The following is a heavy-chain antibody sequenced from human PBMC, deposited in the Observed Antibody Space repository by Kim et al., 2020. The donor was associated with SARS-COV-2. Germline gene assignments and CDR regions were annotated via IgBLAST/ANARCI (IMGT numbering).Heavy chain of an antibody. CDR3: AREGTGYYNYSYYYYGMDV. J-gene: IGHJ6*02. V-gene: IGHV3-11*05. D-gene: IGHD3-9*01. Sequence: RFTISRDNAKNSLNLQMNSLRAEDTAVYYCAREGTGYYNYSYYYYGMDVWGQGTTVTVSS.